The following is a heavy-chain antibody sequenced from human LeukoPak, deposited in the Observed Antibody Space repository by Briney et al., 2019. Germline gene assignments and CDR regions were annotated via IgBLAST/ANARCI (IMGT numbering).Heavy chain of an antibody. Sequence: SETLSLTCAVSGGSISCSNWWSWVRQPPGKGLEWIGEIYHSGSTNYNPSLKSRVTISVDKSKNQFSLKLSSVTAADTAVYYCASGVIVVSAFDIWGQGTMVTVSS. CDR2: IYHSGST. CDR1: GGSISCSNW. CDR3: ASGVIVVSAFDI. D-gene: IGHD1-26*01. J-gene: IGHJ3*02. V-gene: IGHV4-4*02.